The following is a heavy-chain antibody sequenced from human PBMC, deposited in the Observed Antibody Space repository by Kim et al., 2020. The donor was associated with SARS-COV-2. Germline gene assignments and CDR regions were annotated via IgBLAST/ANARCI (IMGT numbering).Heavy chain of an antibody. Sequence: ADSVKGRFTIARDNSKNTLYLEMNSLRAEDTAVYYCAQGLVPYYYYGMDVWGQGTTVTVSS. V-gene: IGHV3-23*01. J-gene: IGHJ6*02. CDR3: AQGLVPYYYYGMDV. D-gene: IGHD6-19*01.